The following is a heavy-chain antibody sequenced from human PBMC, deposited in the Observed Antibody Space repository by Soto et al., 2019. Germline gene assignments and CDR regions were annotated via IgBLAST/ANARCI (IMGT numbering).Heavy chain of an antibody. CDR1: GGSISSSSYY. CDR3: ARQYYFGSGSYYNRPVDF. Sequence: SETLSLTCTVSGGSISSSSYYWGWIRQPPGKGLEWIGSIYYSGNTYYNPSLKSRVTISVDTAKNQFSLKLSSVTAADTAVYYCARQYYFGSGSYYNRPVDFWGQGTLVSVS. CDR2: IYYSGNT. D-gene: IGHD3-10*01. J-gene: IGHJ4*02. V-gene: IGHV4-39*01.